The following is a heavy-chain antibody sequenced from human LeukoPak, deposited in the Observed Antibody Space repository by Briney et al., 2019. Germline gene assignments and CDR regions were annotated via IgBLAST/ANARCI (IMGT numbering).Heavy chain of an antibody. CDR1: GFTFSSYS. J-gene: IGHJ3*02. Sequence: PGGSLRLSCAASGFTFSSYSMNWVRQAPGKGLEWVSSISSSSSYIYYADSVKGRFTISRDNAKNSLYLQMNSLRAEDTAVYYCARDRGYIVEATNAFDIWGQGTMVTVSS. CDR3: ARDRGYIVEATNAFDI. D-gene: IGHD1-26*01. V-gene: IGHV3-21*01. CDR2: ISSSSSYI.